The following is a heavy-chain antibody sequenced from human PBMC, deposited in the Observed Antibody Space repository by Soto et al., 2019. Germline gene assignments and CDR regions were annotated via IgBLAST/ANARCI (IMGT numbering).Heavy chain of an antibody. D-gene: IGHD6-19*01. Sequence: QVQLVQSGAEVKKPGASVKVSCKASGYTFTSYAMHWVRQAPGQRLEWMGWINAGNGNTKYSQKFQGRVTITRDTSASTAYMELSSLRSEDTAVYYCASSIVLPSGGNDAFDIWGQGTMVTVSS. J-gene: IGHJ3*02. V-gene: IGHV1-3*01. CDR1: GYTFTSYA. CDR3: ASSIVLPSGGNDAFDI. CDR2: INAGNGNT.